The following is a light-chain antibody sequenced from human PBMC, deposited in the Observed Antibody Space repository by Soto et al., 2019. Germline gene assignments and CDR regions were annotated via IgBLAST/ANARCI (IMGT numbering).Light chain of an antibody. CDR1: QSISSW. CDR2: KAS. V-gene: IGKV1-5*03. Sequence: DIQMTQSPSTLSASVGDRVTITCRASQSISSWLAWYQRKPGKAPKLLIYKASSLESGVPSRFSGSGSGTEFTLTISSLQPDDFATYYCQQYNSYSFTFXPGTKVDIK. J-gene: IGKJ3*01. CDR3: QQYNSYSFT.